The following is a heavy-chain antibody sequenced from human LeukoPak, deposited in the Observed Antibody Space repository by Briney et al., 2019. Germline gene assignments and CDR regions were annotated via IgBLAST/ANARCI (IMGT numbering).Heavy chain of an antibody. V-gene: IGHV3-23*01. D-gene: IGHD5-24*01. CDR2: FSGRTTNT. Sequence: PGGSLRLSCAASGFTFSNFAMTWVRQAPGKGLEWVSTFSGRTTNTYYADSVKGRFTISRHNPENTLYLRMNSLRAEDTAVYYCAKGMLVATTNFDYWGQGALVTVSS. CDR1: GFTFSNFA. J-gene: IGHJ4*02. CDR3: AKGMLVATTNFDY.